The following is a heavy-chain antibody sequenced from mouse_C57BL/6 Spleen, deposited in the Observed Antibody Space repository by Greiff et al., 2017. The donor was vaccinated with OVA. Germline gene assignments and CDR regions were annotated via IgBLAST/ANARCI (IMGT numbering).Heavy chain of an antibody. V-gene: IGHV3-6*01. CDR2: ISYDGSN. CDR1: GYSITSGYY. CDR3: ARGYEAWFAY. Sequence: ESGPGLVKPSQSLSLTCSVTGYSITSGYYWNWIRQFPGNKLEWMGYISYDGSNNYNPSLKNRISITRDTSKNQFFLKLNSVTTEDTATYYCARGYEAWFAYWGQGTLVTVSA. D-gene: IGHD1-1*01. J-gene: IGHJ3*01.